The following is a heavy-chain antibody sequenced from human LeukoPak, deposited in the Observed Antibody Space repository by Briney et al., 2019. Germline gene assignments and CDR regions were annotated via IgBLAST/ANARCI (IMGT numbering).Heavy chain of an antibody. J-gene: IGHJ4*02. CDR3: ARGRPHGNDY. D-gene: IGHD4-23*01. V-gene: IGHV3-74*01. CDR2: IASDGSST. CDR1: GFTFSSYA. Sequence: GGSLRLSCAASGFTFSSYAMSWVRQAPGKGLVWVSRIASDGSSTTYADSVKGRFSISRDNAKNTLYLQMNSLRVEDTAVYYCARGRPHGNDYWGQGTLVTVSS.